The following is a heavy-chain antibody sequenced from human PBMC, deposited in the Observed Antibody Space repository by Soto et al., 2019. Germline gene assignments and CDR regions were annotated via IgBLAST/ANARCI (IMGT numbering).Heavy chain of an antibody. Sequence: QIHLQQSGPGLVKPSGTLFLNCAVSGGSISGVNWWSWVRQPPGEGLEWIGEIYHSGYTRPNYNRSLRSRVAFALDDSENRFSLVLTSVTDADTAVYFCASHVTMSGTRGFDYWGQGTLVTASS. CDR2: IYHSGYTRP. V-gene: IGHV4-4*02. J-gene: IGHJ4*02. CDR1: GGSISGVNW. CDR3: ASHVTMSGTRGFDY. D-gene: IGHD6-13*01.